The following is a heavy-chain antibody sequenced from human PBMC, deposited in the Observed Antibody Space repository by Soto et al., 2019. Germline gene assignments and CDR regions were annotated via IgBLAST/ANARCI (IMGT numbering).Heavy chain of an antibody. CDR2: IIPIFGLA. D-gene: IGHD2-15*01. Sequence: SVKVSCKVSGGTFTTYTISWVRQAPGQGLEWMGRIIPIFGLANPAQKFQDRVTITADKSTDTAFMEIRSLRSEDTAVYFFIFYVNPRVVHLDYWAQGTPVTVAA. CDR3: IFYVNPRVVHLDY. CDR1: GGTFTTYT. V-gene: IGHV1-69*02. J-gene: IGHJ4*01.